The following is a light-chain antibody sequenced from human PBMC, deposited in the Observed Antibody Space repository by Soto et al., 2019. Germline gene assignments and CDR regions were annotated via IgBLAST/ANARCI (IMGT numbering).Light chain of an antibody. Sequence: QSVLTQPPSVCGSPGQKVTISCTGSSSSSGAGFGVHWYQQLPGAPPKLRTSGNPNRPSGVPDRFSPSKSGTSASRAITGLQADDEADYSCQSYDSSLSGFVFGIGTKVTVL. J-gene: IGLJ1*01. CDR2: GNP. CDR1: SSSSGAGFG. CDR3: QSYDSSLSGFV. V-gene: IGLV1-40*01.